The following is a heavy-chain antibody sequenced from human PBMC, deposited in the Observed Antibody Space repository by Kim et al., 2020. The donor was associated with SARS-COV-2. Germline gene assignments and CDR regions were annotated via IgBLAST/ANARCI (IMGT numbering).Heavy chain of an antibody. V-gene: IGHV3-30*18. D-gene: IGHD2-15*01. J-gene: IGHJ3*02. Sequence: GGSLRLSCAASGFTFSSYGMHWVRQAPGKGLEWVAVISYDGSNKYYADSVKGRFTISRDNSKNTLYLQMNSLRAEDTAVYYCAKEIDGFLLLYAFHIWRRGRMVTVSS. CDR2: ISYDGSNK. CDR3: AKEIDGFLLLYAFHI. CDR1: GFTFSSYG.